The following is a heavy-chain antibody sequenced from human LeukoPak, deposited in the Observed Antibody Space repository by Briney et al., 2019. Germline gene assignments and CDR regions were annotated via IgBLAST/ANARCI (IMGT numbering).Heavy chain of an antibody. Sequence: PSQTLSLTCTVSGGSISSGGYYWSWIRQPPGKGLEWIGYIYHSGSTYYNPSLESRTIISVDASKNQFSLILNPVTAADTALYFCSRGGDASKAGKYWGQGALVTVSS. CDR3: SRGGDASKAGKY. V-gene: IGHV4-30-2*01. J-gene: IGHJ4*02. D-gene: IGHD3-10*01. CDR1: GGSISSGGYY. CDR2: IYHSGST.